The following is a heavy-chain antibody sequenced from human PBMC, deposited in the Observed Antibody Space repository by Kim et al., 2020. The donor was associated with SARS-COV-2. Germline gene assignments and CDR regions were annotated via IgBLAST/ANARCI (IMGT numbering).Heavy chain of an antibody. CDR3: ARWALAVRGMDV. D-gene: IGHD6-19*01. Sequence: ASVKVSCKASGYTFTSYAMHWVRQAPGQRLEWMGWINAGNGNTKYSQKFQGRVTITRDTSASTAYMELSSLRSEDTAVYYCARWALAVRGMDVWGQGTTVTVSS. CDR2: INAGNGNT. J-gene: IGHJ6*02. V-gene: IGHV1-3*01. CDR1: GYTFTSYA.